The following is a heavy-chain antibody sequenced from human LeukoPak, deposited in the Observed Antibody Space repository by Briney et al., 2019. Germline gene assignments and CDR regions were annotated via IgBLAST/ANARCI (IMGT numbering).Heavy chain of an antibody. D-gene: IGHD3-10*01. CDR3: GKDRGVRELMGAFNY. Sequence: PGGSLRLSCTASGFIFSSYGMTWVRQVPGKGLEWVSTISGSGDSTYYADSVKGRFTISRDNSKKTVYLQMNGLRAEDTAIYYCGKDRGVRELMGAFNYWGQGTLVMVSS. CDR2: ISGSGDST. V-gene: IGHV3-23*01. J-gene: IGHJ4*02. CDR1: GFIFSSYG.